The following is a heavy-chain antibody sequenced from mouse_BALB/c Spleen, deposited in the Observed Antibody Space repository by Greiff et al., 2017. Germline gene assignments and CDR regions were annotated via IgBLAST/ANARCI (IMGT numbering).Heavy chain of an antibody. V-gene: IGHV1-39*01. CDR1: GYSFTDYI. J-gene: IGHJ4*01. CDR3: ARGETLYAMDY. CDR2: INPYYGST. Sequence: VQLQQTGPELVKPGASVKISCKASGYSFTDYIMLWVKQSHGKSLEWIGNINPYYGSTSYNLKFKGKATLTVDKSSSTAYMQLNSLTSEDSAVYYCARGETLYAMDYWGQGTSVTVSS.